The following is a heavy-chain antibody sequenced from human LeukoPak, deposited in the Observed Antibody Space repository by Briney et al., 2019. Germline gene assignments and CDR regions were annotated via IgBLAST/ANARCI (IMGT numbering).Heavy chain of an antibody. Sequence: GGSLRLSCAASGFMFSSHSMNWVRQAPGKGLEWVSYISSRGGTTFYADSVRGRFTMSRDNGNNLVFLHMKGLRDEDTAMYYCARPRSPATTRSFDLWGRGTHVIVSP. CDR3: ARPRSPATTRSFDL. D-gene: IGHD1-7*01. J-gene: IGHJ2*01. CDR2: ISSRGGTT. V-gene: IGHV3-48*02. CDR1: GFMFSSHS.